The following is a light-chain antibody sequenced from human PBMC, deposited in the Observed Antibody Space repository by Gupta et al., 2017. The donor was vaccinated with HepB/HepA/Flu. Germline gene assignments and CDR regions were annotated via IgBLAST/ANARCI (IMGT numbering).Light chain of an antibody. V-gene: IGLV1-47*02. CDR2: NDD. CDR1: SSTVGRDN. CDR3: AAWDNSRSGYV. Sequence: SVLTQPPSAAGSRGRRVTISCSGSSSTVGRDNVSWYQQLPGTAPNLLIYNDDQRPSGAPARFSGSKSATSASLASSGLRAEDAADYYCAAWDNSRSGYVFGRGTWVTVL. J-gene: IGLJ1*01.